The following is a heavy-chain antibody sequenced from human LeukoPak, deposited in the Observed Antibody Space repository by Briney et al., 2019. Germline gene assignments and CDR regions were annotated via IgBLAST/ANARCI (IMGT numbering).Heavy chain of an antibody. J-gene: IGHJ2*01. CDR2: IYPSGSA. V-gene: IGHV4-4*07. CDR3: ARDYNNWYFDL. CDR1: GDSISSYY. Sequence: SETLFVTCDVSGDSISSYYWSWIRQPAGKGLEWLGRIYPSGSANYNPSLKSRGTMSVDTSKNQFSLRLSSVTAADTAVYFCARDYNNWYFDLWGRGTLVTVSS. D-gene: IGHD5-24*01.